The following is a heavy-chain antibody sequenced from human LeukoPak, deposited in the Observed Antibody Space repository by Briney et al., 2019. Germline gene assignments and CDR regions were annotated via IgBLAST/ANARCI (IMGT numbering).Heavy chain of an antibody. CDR2: INPSGGNT. CDR3: ARAGYYDATPFDY. Sequence: ASVKVSCKASGYTFTSYYMHWVRQAPGQGLNGMGIINPSGGNTNYAQKFQGRVTMTRDRSTSTVYMELSSLRSEDTAVYYCARAGYYDATPFDYWGQGTLVTVSS. D-gene: IGHD3-16*01. V-gene: IGHV1-46*01. J-gene: IGHJ4*02. CDR1: GYTFTSYY.